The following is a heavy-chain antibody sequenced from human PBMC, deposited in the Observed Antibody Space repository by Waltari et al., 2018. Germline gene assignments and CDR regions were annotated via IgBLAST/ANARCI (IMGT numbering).Heavy chain of an antibody. V-gene: IGHV3-49*05. D-gene: IGHD4-4*01. CDR1: GFTFRVYT. Sequence: EVQLVESGGGLVKPGRSLRVSFTASGFTFRVYTMSWFRQAPGKGLEWVGLIRRKTYRATTQYAASVEGRFTISRDDSKSIAYLQMNGLKTEDTAVYYCSREEVTTGGYFDYWGQGTLVTVSS. CDR3: SREEVTTGGYFDY. CDR2: IRRKTYRATT. J-gene: IGHJ4*02.